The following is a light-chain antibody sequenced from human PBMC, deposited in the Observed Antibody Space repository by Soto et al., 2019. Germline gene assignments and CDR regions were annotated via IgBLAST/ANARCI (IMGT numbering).Light chain of an antibody. CDR2: DSS. Sequence: ENLLRQAQVTLSFSPGDRAPLSCRASHSVGSSLAWYQQKPGQAPRLLIYDSSNRATGIPARFSGSGSGTDFTLTISSLQPEDFATYYCQQLDNFPLTFGQGT. CDR1: HSVGSS. V-gene: IGKV3-11*01. CDR3: QQLDNFPLT. J-gene: IGKJ5*01.